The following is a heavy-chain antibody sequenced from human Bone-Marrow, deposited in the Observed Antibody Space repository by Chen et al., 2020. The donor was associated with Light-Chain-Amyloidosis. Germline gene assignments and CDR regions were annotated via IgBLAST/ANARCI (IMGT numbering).Heavy chain of an antibody. J-gene: IGHJ4*02. CDR3: ARLRDGYNCDY. Sequence: EVQLEQSGPEVKKPGESLKISCKGSGYTFPTYWIGWVRQRPGKGLEWMALIYPEEAAASYSPFFEGQVTSSADKSITTAYLKWRSLKASDTAMYYCARLRDGYNCDYWGQGTLVTVSS. D-gene: IGHD5-12*01. CDR2: IYPEEAAA. V-gene: IGHV5-51*01. CDR1: GYTFPTYW.